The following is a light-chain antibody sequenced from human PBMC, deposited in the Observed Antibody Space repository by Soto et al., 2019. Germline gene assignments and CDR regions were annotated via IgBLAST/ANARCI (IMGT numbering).Light chain of an antibody. CDR3: SQITGSSPPLYVV. CDR1: SSDVGGYNY. V-gene: IGLV2-14*01. CDR2: DVS. J-gene: IGLJ2*01. Sequence: QSALTQPASVSGSPGQSITISCTGTSSDVGGYNYVSWYQQHPGKAPKLMIYDVSNRPSGVSNRFSGSKSGNTASLTISGLQAEKEADNYCSQITGSSPPLYVVFGGGTKLTAL.